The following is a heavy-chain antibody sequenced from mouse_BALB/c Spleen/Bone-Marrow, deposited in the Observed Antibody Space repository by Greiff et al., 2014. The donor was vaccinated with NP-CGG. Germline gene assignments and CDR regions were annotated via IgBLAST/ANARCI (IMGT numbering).Heavy chain of an antibody. CDR3: AREEYFFDY. V-gene: IGHV1-55*01. Sequence: QVQLQQSGAELVKPGTSVKMSCKASGYTFTSYWMHWVKQRPGQGLEWIGDIYPGTNSTNYNEKFKTKATLTVDTSSSSAYMQRSSPTSEYSAVYYCAREEYFFDYWGQGTTLTVSS. J-gene: IGHJ2*01. CDR2: IYPGTNST. CDR1: GYTFTSYW.